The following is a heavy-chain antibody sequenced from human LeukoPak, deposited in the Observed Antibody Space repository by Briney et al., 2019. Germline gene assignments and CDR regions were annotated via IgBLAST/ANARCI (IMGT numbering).Heavy chain of an antibody. CDR3: AREGGTTVTSIDY. D-gene: IGHD4-17*01. Sequence: PGGSLRLSCAASGFTFSSDSMNWVRQAPGKGLEWVSSISSSSSYIYYADSVKGRFTISRDNAKNSLYLQMNSLRAEDTAVYYCAREGGTTVTSIDYWGQGTLVTVSS. CDR2: ISSSSSYI. CDR1: GFTFSSDS. J-gene: IGHJ4*02. V-gene: IGHV3-21*01.